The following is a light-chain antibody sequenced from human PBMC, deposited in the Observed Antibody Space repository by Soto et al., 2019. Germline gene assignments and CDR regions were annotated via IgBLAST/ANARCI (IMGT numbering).Light chain of an antibody. Sequence: IQLTQSPSSLSASVGDRVIITCRASQDILDKLAWYQQKPGHAPKLLIYSTSNLQSGVPSRFSGSGSGRDFTLTIGSLQPEDFATYYCQEFDRFPLTFGGGTKVDIK. V-gene: IGKV1-9*01. CDR1: QDILDK. J-gene: IGKJ4*01. CDR3: QEFDRFPLT. CDR2: STS.